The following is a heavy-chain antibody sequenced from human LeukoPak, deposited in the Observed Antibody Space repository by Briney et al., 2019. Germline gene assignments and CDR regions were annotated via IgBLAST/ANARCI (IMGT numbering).Heavy chain of an antibody. CDR1: GFTFSDYY. J-gene: IGHJ5*02. V-gene: IGHV3-11*01. Sequence: GGSLRLSCAASGFTFSDYYMIWIRQAPGKGLEWVSYISNSGSSIYYAASVKGRFTISRDNAKNSPYLQMNSLRAEDTAVYYCAREGGSYGPSWFDPWGQGTLVTVSS. CDR2: ISNSGSSI. CDR3: AREGGSYGPSWFDP. D-gene: IGHD5-18*01.